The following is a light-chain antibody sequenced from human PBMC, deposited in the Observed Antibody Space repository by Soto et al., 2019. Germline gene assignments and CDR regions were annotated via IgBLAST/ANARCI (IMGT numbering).Light chain of an antibody. CDR2: GTS. V-gene: IGKV3-20*01. J-gene: IGKJ1*01. CDR1: QTVNSIY. Sequence: ETVLTQSPGTLSLSRGQRATLXXRASQTVNSIYLAWYQQKPGQAPRLXIYGTSNRATGIPDRFSGSGAGTDFTLTISRLEPEDFVIYYCQQYGSSPWTFGQGTKVDIK. CDR3: QQYGSSPWT.